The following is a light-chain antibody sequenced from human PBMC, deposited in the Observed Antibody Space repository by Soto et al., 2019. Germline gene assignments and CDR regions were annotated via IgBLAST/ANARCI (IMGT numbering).Light chain of an antibody. J-gene: IGLJ2*01. Sequence: QSALTQPASVSGSPGQSITISCTGTRNDVGGYNYVSWYQQHTGKAPKLMIFEVTNPLSGLSNRFSGSKSGNTASLTISGLQAEDEADYYCSSYTAANTVVFGGGTKLTVL. V-gene: IGLV2-14*03. CDR1: RNDVGGYNY. CDR2: EVT. CDR3: SSYTAANTVV.